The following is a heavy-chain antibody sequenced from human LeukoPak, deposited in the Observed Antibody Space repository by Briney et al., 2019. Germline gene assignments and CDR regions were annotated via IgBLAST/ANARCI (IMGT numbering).Heavy chain of an antibody. CDR1: GYTFTGYY. Sequence: ASVKVSCKASGYTFTGYYMHWVRQAPGQGLEWMGWINPNSGGTNYAQKFQGWVTMTRDTSISTAYMELSRLRSDDTAVYYCARDLGTGAPEIYGMDVWGQGTTVTVSS. CDR2: INPNSGGT. V-gene: IGHV1-2*04. D-gene: IGHD3/OR15-3a*01. J-gene: IGHJ6*02. CDR3: ARDLGTGAPEIYGMDV.